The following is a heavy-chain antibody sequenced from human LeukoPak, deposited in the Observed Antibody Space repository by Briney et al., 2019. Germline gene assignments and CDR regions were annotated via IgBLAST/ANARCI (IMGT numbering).Heavy chain of an antibody. D-gene: IGHD3-3*01. J-gene: IGHJ6*03. Sequence: GGSLRLSCAASGFTFSSYWMHWVRQAPGKGLVWVSRINTDGSSTSYADSVKGRFTISRDNAKNTLYLQMNSLRAEDTAVYYCARDGESYYDFWSGYYPLDYMDVWGKGTTVTVSS. CDR1: GFTFSSYW. CDR2: INTDGSST. CDR3: ARDGESYYDFWSGYYPLDYMDV. V-gene: IGHV3-74*01.